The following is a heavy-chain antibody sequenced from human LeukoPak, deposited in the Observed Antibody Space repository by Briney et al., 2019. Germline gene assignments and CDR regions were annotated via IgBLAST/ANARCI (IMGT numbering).Heavy chain of an antibody. CDR3: ARSGRLPLDY. J-gene: IGHJ4*02. D-gene: IGHD5-18*01. V-gene: IGHV4-34*01. Sequence: PSETLSLTCAVYGGSFSGYYWSWIRQPPGKGLEWIGEINHSGSTNYNPSLKSRVTISVDRPKNQFSLKLTSVTAADTAVYYCARSGRLPLDYWGQGTLVTVSS. CDR1: GGSFSGYY. CDR2: INHSGST.